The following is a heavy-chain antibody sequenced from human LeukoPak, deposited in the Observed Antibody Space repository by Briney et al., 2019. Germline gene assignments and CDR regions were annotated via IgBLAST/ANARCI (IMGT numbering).Heavy chain of an antibody. V-gene: IGHV4-59*01. CDR2: IYYSGST. J-gene: IGHJ6*03. Sequence: SETLSLTCTVSGGSISSYYWSWIRQPPGRGLVWLGYIYYSGSTNYNPSLKSRVTISVDTSKNQFSLKLSSVTAADTAVYYCARVDTAMVTRSYYMDVWGKGTTVTVSS. D-gene: IGHD5-18*01. CDR1: GGSISSYY. CDR3: ARVDTAMVTRSYYMDV.